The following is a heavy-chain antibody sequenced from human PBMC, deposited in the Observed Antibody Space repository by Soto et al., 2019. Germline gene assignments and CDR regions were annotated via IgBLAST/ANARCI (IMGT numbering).Heavy chain of an antibody. CDR1: GFTFSRYP. J-gene: IGHJ4*02. Sequence: QVQLVESGGGVVQPGRSLRLSCAASGFTFSRYPMYWVRQAPGKGLEWVAVITYDGNNKYYADSVKGRFTISRDNAKNTLSLQMNNLRPEDTAVYYCAKGVGSYSFAYWGQGTLVTVSS. CDR3: AKGVGSYSFAY. D-gene: IGHD1-26*01. V-gene: IGHV3-30-3*01. CDR2: ITYDGNNK.